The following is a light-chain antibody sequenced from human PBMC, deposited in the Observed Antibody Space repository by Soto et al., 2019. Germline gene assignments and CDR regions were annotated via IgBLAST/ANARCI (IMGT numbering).Light chain of an antibody. CDR3: QQRSNWPG. J-gene: IGKJ3*01. CDR1: QSVSSY. V-gene: IGKV3-11*01. Sequence: EIVLTQSPATLSLSPGERVTLSCRASQSVSSYLAWYQQKPGQAPRLLIYDASNRATGIPARFSGSGSGTDFTLTISSLEPEDFAVYYCQQRSNWPGFGPGTKVDIK. CDR2: DAS.